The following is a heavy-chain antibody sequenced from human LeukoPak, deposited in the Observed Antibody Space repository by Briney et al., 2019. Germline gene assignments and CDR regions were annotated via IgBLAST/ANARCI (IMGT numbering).Heavy chain of an antibody. Sequence: SETLSLTCSVSGGSIASSSYYWGWIRQPPGKGLDWIGSVFRTGTTYYSASLKSRVSISVETSKNDFALKLASVTAADTAMYFCARRVGFYGSGSLNYFDPWGQGILVSVSS. V-gene: IGHV4-39*02. J-gene: IGHJ5*01. D-gene: IGHD3-10*01. CDR3: ARRVGFYGSGSLNYFDP. CDR1: GGSIASSSYY. CDR2: VFRTGTT.